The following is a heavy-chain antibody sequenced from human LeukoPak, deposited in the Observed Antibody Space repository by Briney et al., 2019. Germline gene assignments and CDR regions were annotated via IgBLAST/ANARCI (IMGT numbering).Heavy chain of an antibody. CDR2: ISGSGGST. Sequence: GALRLSCAASGFTFSSYAMSWVRQAPGKGLEWVSAISGSGGSTYYADSVKGRFTISRDNSKNTLYLQMNSLRAEDTAVYYCAKDPTYYYDSSGHLDYWGQGTLVTVSS. CDR3: AKDPTYYYDSSGHLDY. CDR1: GFTFSSYA. D-gene: IGHD3-22*01. V-gene: IGHV3-23*01. J-gene: IGHJ4*02.